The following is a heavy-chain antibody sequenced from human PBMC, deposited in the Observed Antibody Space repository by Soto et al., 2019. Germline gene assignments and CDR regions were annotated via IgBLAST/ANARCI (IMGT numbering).Heavy chain of an antibody. CDR3: ATMGGSRLLDL. Sequence: QVQLVQSGPEVTKPGASVRVSCKDSRHTLTTLPIHWVRQAPGRGLEWLGGFDAERGDIIYAHKFQARVTMTEDKSTVIAYMQLRSLRSDDTAIYSCATMGGSRLLDLWGPATLVTVSS. V-gene: IGHV1-24*01. CDR2: FDAERGDI. CDR1: RHTLTTLP. D-gene: IGHD1-1*01. J-gene: IGHJ5*02.